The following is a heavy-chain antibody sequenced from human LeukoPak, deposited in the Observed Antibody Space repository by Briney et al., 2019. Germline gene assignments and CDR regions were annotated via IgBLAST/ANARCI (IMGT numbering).Heavy chain of an antibody. CDR2: IWYDGSNK. Sequence: GRSLRLSCAASGFTFSSYGMHWVRQAPGKGLEWVADIWYDGSNKYYADSVKGRFTISRDNSKNMLYLQMNSLRAEDTAVYYCAKDRAGFSDYWGQGTLVSVSS. D-gene: IGHD3-10*01. J-gene: IGHJ4*02. V-gene: IGHV3-33*06. CDR3: AKDRAGFSDY. CDR1: GFTFSSYG.